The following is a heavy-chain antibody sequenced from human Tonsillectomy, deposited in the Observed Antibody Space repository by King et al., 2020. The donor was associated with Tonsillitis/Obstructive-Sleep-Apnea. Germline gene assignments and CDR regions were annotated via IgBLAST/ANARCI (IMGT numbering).Heavy chain of an antibody. D-gene: IGHD5-12*01. CDR3: AKDVEILYSGYALDAFDI. CDR2: IRGSGGFT. Sequence: VQLVESGGGLVQPGGSLRLSCAASGFTFSSFAMSWVRQAPGKGLEWVSAIRGSGGFTYYADSVKGRFTISRDNSKNTLYLQMNSLRAEDTAIYYCAKDVEILYSGYALDAFDIWGQGTMVTVSS. CDR1: GFTFSSFA. J-gene: IGHJ3*02. V-gene: IGHV3-23*04.